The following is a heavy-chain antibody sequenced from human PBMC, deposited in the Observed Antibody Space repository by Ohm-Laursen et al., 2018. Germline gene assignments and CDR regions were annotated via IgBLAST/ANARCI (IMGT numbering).Heavy chain of an antibody. CDR2: ISSSNRAI. CDR1: GFTFSPHH. CDR3: ARDRPNWGFDY. V-gene: IGHV3-48*01. Sequence: SLRLSCAASGFTFSPHHMNWVRQAPGKGLEWISYISSSNRAIYYADSVKSRFIISRDDGRNSLYLQMNSLRAEDTAVYYCARDRPNWGFDYWGQGTLVTVSS. J-gene: IGHJ4*02. D-gene: IGHD7-27*01.